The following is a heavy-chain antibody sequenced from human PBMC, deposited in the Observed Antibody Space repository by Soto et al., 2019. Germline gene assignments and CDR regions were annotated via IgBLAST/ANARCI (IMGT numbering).Heavy chain of an antibody. D-gene: IGHD3-10*01. CDR1: GGTFGSYA. CDR3: ARDYYGSGSYYSLMRYYYYGVDV. J-gene: IGHJ6*02. CDR2: ISAYNGNT. Sequence: ASVKVSCKASGGTFGSYAISWVRQAPGQGLEWMGWISAYNGNTNYAQKLQGRVTMTTDTSTSTAYMELRSLRSDDTAVYYCARDYYGSGSYYSLMRYYYYGVDVWCQGTSLTVSS. V-gene: IGHV1-18*01.